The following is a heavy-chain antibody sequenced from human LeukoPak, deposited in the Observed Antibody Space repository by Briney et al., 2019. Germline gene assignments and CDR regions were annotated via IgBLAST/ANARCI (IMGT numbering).Heavy chain of an antibody. V-gene: IGHV3-23*01. Sequence: GGSLRLSCAASGFSFGSLAMNWVRQAPGKGLEWASSISGGGGGTYYAEFVKGRFTISRDNSKNTLYLQMSSLRAEDTAVYYCAKFYDILTGYFDHWGQGTLVTVSS. CDR2: ISGGGGGT. CDR1: GFSFGSLA. D-gene: IGHD3-9*01. CDR3: AKFYDILTGYFDH. J-gene: IGHJ4*02.